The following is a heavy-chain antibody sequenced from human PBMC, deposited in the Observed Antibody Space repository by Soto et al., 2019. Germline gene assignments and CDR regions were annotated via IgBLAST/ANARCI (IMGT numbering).Heavy chain of an antibody. CDR1: GGSISDGAYY. CDR2: IYDSGNT. V-gene: IGHV4-30-4*01. Sequence: QVQLQESGPGLVKPSQTLSLTCTVSGGSISDGAYYWSWIRQPPGKGLEWIGHIYDSGNTYNNPSLKSRLTISVDTSKNHFSLNPNSVTAAETAVYYCASGLSGDKVDQWGQGTLVTVSS. D-gene: IGHD2-21*01. J-gene: IGHJ4*02. CDR3: ASGLSGDKVDQ.